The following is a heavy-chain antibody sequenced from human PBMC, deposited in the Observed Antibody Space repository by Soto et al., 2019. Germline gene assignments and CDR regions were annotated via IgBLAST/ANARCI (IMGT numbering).Heavy chain of an antibody. CDR3: AREMRPAASDDYYYYGMDV. J-gene: IGHJ6*02. V-gene: IGHV3-21*01. CDR1: GITFSNYS. Sequence: GGSLRLSCAASGITFSNYSMNWVRQAPGKGLEWVSSISSSSSYIYYADSVKGRVTISRDNAKNSLYLQMNSLRAEDTALYYCAREMRPAASDDYYYYGMDVWGQGTTVTVSS. CDR2: ISSSSSYI. D-gene: IGHD2-2*01.